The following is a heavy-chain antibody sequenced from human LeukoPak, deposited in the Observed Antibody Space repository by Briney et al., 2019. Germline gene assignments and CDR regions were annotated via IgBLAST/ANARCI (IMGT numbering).Heavy chain of an antibody. CDR3: ARVGTRMKCSSTSCVDY. Sequence: PSQTLSLTCTVSGGSISSGGYYWSWIRQHPGKGLEWIGYIYYSGSTYYNPSLKSRVTISVDTSKNQFSLKLSSVTAADTAVYYCARVGTRMKCSSTSCVDYWGQGTLVTVSS. D-gene: IGHD2-2*01. CDR2: IYYSGST. J-gene: IGHJ4*02. CDR1: GGSISSGGYY. V-gene: IGHV4-31*03.